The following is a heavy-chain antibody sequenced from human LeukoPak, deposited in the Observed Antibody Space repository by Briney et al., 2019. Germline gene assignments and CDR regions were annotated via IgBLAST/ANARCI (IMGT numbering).Heavy chain of an antibody. J-gene: IGHJ4*02. CDR3: ARHGGYDFWSGYYPMNFDC. Sequence: PSETLSLTCAVYGGSFSGYYWSWIRQPPGKGLEWIGEINHSGSTNYNPSLKSRVTISVDTSKNQFSLKLSSVTAADTAVYYCARHGGYDFWSGYYPMNFDCWGQGTLVTVSS. V-gene: IGHV4-34*01. CDR2: INHSGST. CDR1: GGSFSGYY. D-gene: IGHD3-3*01.